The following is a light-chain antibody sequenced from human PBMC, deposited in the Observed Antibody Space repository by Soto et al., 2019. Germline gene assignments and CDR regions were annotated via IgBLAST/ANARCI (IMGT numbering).Light chain of an antibody. J-gene: IGKJ2*01. Sequence: EIVLTQSPGTLSLSPGERATLSCRAGQSVSSSYLAWYQQKPGQTPRLLIYGASSRATGIPDRFSGSGSGTDFTLTISRLEAEDFAVYYCQQYGSSPYTVGQGTKLEI. CDR2: GAS. V-gene: IGKV3-20*01. CDR3: QQYGSSPYT. CDR1: QSVSSSY.